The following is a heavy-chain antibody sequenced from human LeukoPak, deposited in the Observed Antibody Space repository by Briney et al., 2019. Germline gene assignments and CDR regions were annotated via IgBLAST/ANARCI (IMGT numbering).Heavy chain of an antibody. J-gene: IGHJ4*02. Sequence: VASVKVSCKASGGTFNSYAISWVRQAPGQGLEWMGGIIPIFGTANYAQKFQGRVTITTDESTSTAYMELSSLRSEDTAVYYCARGPGLQFKSYFDYWGQGTLVTVSS. V-gene: IGHV1-69*05. CDR1: GGTFNSYA. CDR3: ARGPGLQFKSYFDY. CDR2: IIPIFGTA. D-gene: IGHD5-24*01.